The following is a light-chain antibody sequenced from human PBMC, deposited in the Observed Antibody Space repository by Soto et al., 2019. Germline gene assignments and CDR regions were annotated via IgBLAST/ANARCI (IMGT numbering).Light chain of an antibody. CDR3: QQYGSSPRIT. Sequence: EIVLTQAPGTLSLSPGERATLSCRASQSVSTRYLAWYQQKPGQAPRLLIYGASSRATGIPDRFSGSGSGTDFTLTINRLEPEDFAVYYCQQYGSSPRITFGQGTRLEIK. V-gene: IGKV3-20*01. CDR2: GAS. J-gene: IGKJ5*01. CDR1: QSVSTRY.